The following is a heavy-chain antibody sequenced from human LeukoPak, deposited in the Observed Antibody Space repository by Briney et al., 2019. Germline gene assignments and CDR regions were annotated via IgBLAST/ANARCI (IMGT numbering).Heavy chain of an antibody. D-gene: IGHD6-13*01. J-gene: IGHJ4*02. CDR2: IRQDGDTK. V-gene: IGHV3-7*03. Sequence: GGSLRLSCAASGFPFNAYWMTWVRQAPGKGLEWVANIRQDGDTKYYVDSAKGRFTISRDNAMNSLYLQMNSLRAEDTAIYYCARSLPYGTTWYGRSDFWGQGTLVTVSS. CDR3: ARSLPYGTTWYGRSDF. CDR1: GFPFNAYW.